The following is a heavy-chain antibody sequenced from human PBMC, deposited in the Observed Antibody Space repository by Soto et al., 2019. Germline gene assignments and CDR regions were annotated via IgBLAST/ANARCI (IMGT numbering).Heavy chain of an antibody. J-gene: IGHJ4*02. CDR1: GYSISSGYY. CDR3: ASTSLSGWYYY. D-gene: IGHD6-19*01. CDR2: IYHSGST. V-gene: IGHV4-38-2*01. Sequence: PSETLSLTCAVSGYSISSGYYWGWIRQPPGKGLEWIGSIYHSGSTYYNPSLKSRVTISLDTSKNQFSLKLSSVTAADTAVYYCASTSLSGWYYYWGQGTLVTVSS.